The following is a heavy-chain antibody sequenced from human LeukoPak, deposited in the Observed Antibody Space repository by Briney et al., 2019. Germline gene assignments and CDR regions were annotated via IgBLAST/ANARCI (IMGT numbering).Heavy chain of an antibody. D-gene: IGHD5-18*01. CDR2: IYYSGST. CDR3: ARGLGTAIVSWVAANNWFDP. V-gene: IGHV4-61*01. CDR1: GASVSSGSYY. J-gene: IGHJ5*02. Sequence: PSETLSLTCNVSGASVSSGSYYWSWIRQPPGKGLEWIGYIYYSGSTNYNPSLKSRVTISVDTSKNQFSLKLSSVTAADTAVYYCARGLGTAIVSWVAANNWFDPWGQGTLVTVSS.